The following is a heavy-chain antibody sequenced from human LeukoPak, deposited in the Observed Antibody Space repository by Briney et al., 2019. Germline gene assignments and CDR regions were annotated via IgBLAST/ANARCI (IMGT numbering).Heavy chain of an antibody. Sequence: PGGSLRLSCAASGFTFSSYGMHWVRQAPGKGLEWVAVIWYDGSNKYYADSVKGRFTISRENSKNTLYLQMNNLRAEDTAVYYCARDSMVLYYFDYWGQGTLVTVSS. CDR1: GFTFSSYG. J-gene: IGHJ4*02. CDR3: ARDSMVLYYFDY. D-gene: IGHD3-16*01. V-gene: IGHV3-33*01. CDR2: IWYDGSNK.